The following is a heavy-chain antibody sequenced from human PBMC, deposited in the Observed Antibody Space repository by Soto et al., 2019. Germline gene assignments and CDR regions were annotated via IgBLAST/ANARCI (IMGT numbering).Heavy chain of an antibody. D-gene: IGHD5-12*01. J-gene: IGHJ3*02. CDR1: GFTFSSYA. V-gene: IGHV3-23*01. CDR3: AKFSDSKWLRLGVGRITGGAFDI. CDR2: ISGSGGST. Sequence: GGSLRLSCAASGFTFSSYAMSWVRQAPGKGLEWVSAISGSGGSTYYADSVKGRFTISSDNSKNTLYLQMNSLRAEDTAVYYCAKFSDSKWLRLGVGRITGGAFDIWGQGTMVTVSS.